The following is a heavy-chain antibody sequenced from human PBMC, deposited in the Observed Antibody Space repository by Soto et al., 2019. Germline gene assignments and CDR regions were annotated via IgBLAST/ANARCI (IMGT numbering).Heavy chain of an antibody. V-gene: IGHV3-23*01. CDR3: AKVRPLRDCTRTSGRGALDI. J-gene: IGHJ3*02. Sequence: EVQLLESGGGLVQPGGSLRLSCAASGFTFSSYAMSWVRQAPRKGLEWDSAITASGDTTYYADSVKGRCTISRDNSKGTMYLQKNSLRAEDTAVYYCAKVRPLRDCTRTSGRGALDIWGQGTMVTVSS. CDR2: ITASGDTT. D-gene: IGHD2-2*01. CDR1: GFTFSSYA.